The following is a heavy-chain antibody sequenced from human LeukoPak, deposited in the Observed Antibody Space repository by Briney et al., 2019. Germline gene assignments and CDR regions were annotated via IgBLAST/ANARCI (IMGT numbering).Heavy chain of an antibody. J-gene: IGHJ4*02. Sequence: SGPTPAKPTQTLTLTCTSSGFSLSTSGVGVGWIRQPPGKALEWLALIYWNDDKRYSPSLKSRLTITKDTSKNQLVLTMTSMDPVDTATDYCAHSEFYYDSSGYPHFDYWGQGALVTVSS. CDR1: GFSLSTSGVG. D-gene: IGHD3-22*01. CDR3: AHSEFYYDSSGYPHFDY. CDR2: IYWNDDK. V-gene: IGHV2-5*01.